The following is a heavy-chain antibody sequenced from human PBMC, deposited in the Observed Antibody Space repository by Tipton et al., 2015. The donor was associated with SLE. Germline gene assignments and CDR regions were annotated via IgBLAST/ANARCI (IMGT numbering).Heavy chain of an antibody. CDR3: ATALVGVNGAFDI. J-gene: IGHJ3*02. CDR2: FDPEYGET. CDR1: GGTFSSYA. Sequence: QSGAEVKKPGSSVKVSCKASGGTFSSYAISWVRQAPGQGLEWMGGFDPEYGETIYAQKFQGRVTMTEDTSTDTAYMELSSLRSEDTAVYYCATALVGVNGAFDIWGQGTMVTASS. D-gene: IGHD1-26*01. V-gene: IGHV1-24*01.